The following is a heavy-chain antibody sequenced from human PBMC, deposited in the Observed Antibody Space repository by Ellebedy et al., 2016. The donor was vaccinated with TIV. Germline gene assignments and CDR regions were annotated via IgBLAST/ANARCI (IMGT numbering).Heavy chain of an antibody. V-gene: IGHV3-48*01. D-gene: IGHD6-13*01. J-gene: IGHJ3*02. CDR1: GFTFSRYS. CDR2: ISSSSSTI. Sequence: GESLKISXAASGFTFSRYSMNWVRQAPGKGLEWVSYISSSSSTIYYADFVKGRFTISRDKAKNSLYLQMNSLRAEDTAVYYCAAAAGAGDDAFDIWGQGTMVTVSS. CDR3: AAAAGAGDDAFDI.